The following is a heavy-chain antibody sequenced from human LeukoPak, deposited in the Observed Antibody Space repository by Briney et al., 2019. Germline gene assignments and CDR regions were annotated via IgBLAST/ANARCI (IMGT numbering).Heavy chain of an antibody. CDR1: GYTFTGYY. V-gene: IGHV1-2*02. D-gene: IGHD3-10*01. CDR2: INPNSGGT. J-gene: IGHJ3*02. CDR3: ARRLGSSNDAFDI. Sequence: ASVKVSCKASGYTFTGYYMHWVRPAPGQGLEWMGWINPNSGGTNYAQKFQGRVTMTRDTSISTAYMELSRLRSDDTAVYYCARRLGSSNDAFDIWGQGTMVTVSS.